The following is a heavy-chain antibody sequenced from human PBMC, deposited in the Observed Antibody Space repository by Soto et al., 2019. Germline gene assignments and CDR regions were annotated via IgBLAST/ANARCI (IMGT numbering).Heavy chain of an antibody. Sequence: QVQLVQSGAEVKKPGASVKVTCKASGYTFTSYDSNWVRQATGQGLEYLGWMNPNSGNTGYVQKFQGRVTMTRDTSISTAYMELSSLRSEDSAVYFCARGIKYGANSRWFDPWGQGTLVTVSS. CDR2: MNPNSGNT. J-gene: IGHJ5*02. D-gene: IGHD4-17*01. CDR3: ARGIKYGANSRWFDP. V-gene: IGHV1-8*01. CDR1: GYTFTSYD.